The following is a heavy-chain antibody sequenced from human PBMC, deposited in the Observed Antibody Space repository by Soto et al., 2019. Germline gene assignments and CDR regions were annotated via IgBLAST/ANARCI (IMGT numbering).Heavy chain of an antibody. Sequence: GGSLRLSCAASGFKFTNYWMAWVRQAPGKGLEWVAHIDQGGGEKYYVDSVKGRFTISRDNAKNSLYLQMNSLRAEDTALYYCARGGNWFDPWGQGTLVTVSS. CDR1: GFKFTNYW. CDR2: IDQGGGEK. D-gene: IGHD3-10*01. V-gene: IGHV3-7*05. CDR3: ARGGNWFDP. J-gene: IGHJ5*02.